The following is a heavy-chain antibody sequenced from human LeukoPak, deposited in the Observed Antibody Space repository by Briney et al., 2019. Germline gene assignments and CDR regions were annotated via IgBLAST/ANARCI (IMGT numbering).Heavy chain of an antibody. Sequence: GGSLRLSCAASGFTFSDYYMSWIRQAPGKGLEWVSYISSSGSTIYNADSVNGRFTISRDNAKNSLYLQMNSLRAEDTAVYYCAGAPDCSSTSCYTNWFDPWGQGTLVTVSS. CDR3: AGAPDCSSTSCYTNWFDP. D-gene: IGHD2-2*02. CDR1: GFTFSDYY. J-gene: IGHJ5*02. CDR2: ISSSGSTI. V-gene: IGHV3-11*01.